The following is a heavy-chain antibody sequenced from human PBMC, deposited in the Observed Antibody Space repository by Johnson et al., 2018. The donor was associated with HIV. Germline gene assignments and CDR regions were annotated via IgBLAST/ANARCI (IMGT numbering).Heavy chain of an antibody. J-gene: IGHJ3*02. V-gene: IGHV3-9*01. D-gene: IGHD2-21*02. CDR2: ISWNSGSI. CDR1: GFTFDDYA. CDR3: ARGGLLSPDAFDI. Sequence: VLLVESGGGVVQPGRSLRLSCAASGFTFDDYAMHWVRQAPGKGLEWVSGISWNSGSIGYADSVKGRFTISKDNAKNSLYLQMNSLRAADTAVYYCARGGLLSPDAFDIWGPGTMVTVSS.